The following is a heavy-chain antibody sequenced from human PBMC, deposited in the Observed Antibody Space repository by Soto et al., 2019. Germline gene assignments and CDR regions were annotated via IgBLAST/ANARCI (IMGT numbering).Heavy chain of an antibody. CDR3: ASQTGTTGNYYYGMDV. CDR1: GGTFSRYG. Sequence: QVQLVQSGAEVKKPRSSVKVSCKASGGTFSRYGISWVRQAPGQGLEWMGGIIPIFGTANYAQKFQGRVTITADESTSTAYMELSSLRSEDTAVYYCASQTGTTGNYYYGMDVWGQGTTVTVSS. D-gene: IGHD1-1*01. J-gene: IGHJ6*02. V-gene: IGHV1-69*12. CDR2: IIPIFGTA.